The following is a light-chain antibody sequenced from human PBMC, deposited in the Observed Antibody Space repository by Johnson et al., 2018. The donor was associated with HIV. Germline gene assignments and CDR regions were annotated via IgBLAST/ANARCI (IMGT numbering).Light chain of an antibody. Sequence: QSVLTQPPSVSAAPGQKVTISCSGSSSNIGSNYVSWYQQLPGTAPKLLIYENNKRPSGIPDRFSGSKSGTSATLGIAGLQTGDEADYYCGTWDNSLSTGAVFGTGTKVTVL. CDR3: GTWDNSLSTGAV. J-gene: IGLJ1*01. CDR1: SSNIGSNY. CDR2: ENN. V-gene: IGLV1-51*02.